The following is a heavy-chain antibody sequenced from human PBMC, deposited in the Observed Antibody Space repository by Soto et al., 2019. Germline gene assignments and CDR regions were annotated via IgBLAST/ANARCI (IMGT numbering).Heavy chain of an antibody. Sequence: SETLSLTCAVSGYSISSSNWWGWIRQPPGKGLEWIGYIYYSGSTNYNPSLKSRVTISVDTSKNQFSLKLSSVTAADTAVYYCARDPGIAVADTYYYYGMDVWGQGTTVTVSS. CDR3: ARDPGIAVADTYYYYGMDV. CDR2: IYYSGST. CDR1: GYSISSSNW. J-gene: IGHJ6*02. D-gene: IGHD6-19*01. V-gene: IGHV4-28*03.